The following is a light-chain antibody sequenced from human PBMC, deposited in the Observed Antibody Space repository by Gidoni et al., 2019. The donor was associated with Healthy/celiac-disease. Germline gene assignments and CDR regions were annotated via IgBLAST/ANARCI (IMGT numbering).Light chain of an antibody. CDR3: QQYDNLPLT. Sequence: DMQRNQSPSSLSASVGDRVTITCQASQDISNSLSWYQQKPGKAPKLLIYDASNLETGVPSRFSGSGSGTDFTFTISSLQPEDIATYYCQQYDNLPLTFGGGTKVEIK. J-gene: IGKJ4*01. CDR2: DAS. V-gene: IGKV1-33*01. CDR1: QDISNS.